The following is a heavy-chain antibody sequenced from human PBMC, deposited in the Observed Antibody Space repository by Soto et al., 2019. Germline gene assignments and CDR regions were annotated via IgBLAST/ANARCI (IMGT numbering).Heavy chain of an antibody. Sequence: GGSLRLSCAASGFTFSSYWMSWVRQAPGKGLEWVANIKQDGSEKYYVDSVKGRFTISRDNAKNSLYLQMNSLRAEDTAVYYCARATYCGGDCYFPFDYWGQGTLVTVSS. V-gene: IGHV3-7*01. CDR3: ARATYCGGDCYFPFDY. CDR1: GFTFSSYW. D-gene: IGHD2-21*01. J-gene: IGHJ4*02. CDR2: IKQDGSEK.